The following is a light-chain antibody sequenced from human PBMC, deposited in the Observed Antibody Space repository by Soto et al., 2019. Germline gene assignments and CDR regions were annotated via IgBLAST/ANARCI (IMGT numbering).Light chain of an antibody. J-gene: IGKJ5*01. CDR2: GAS. CDR3: HQYGSSPPLT. CDR1: QSVSSSY. V-gene: IGKV3-20*01. Sequence: EIVLTQSPGTLSLSPGERATLSCRASQSVSSSYLAWYQQKPGQAPRLLIYGASSRATGIPDRFSGSGSGTDFTLTISRLEPADFAVYYCHQYGSSPPLTFGQGTRLEIK.